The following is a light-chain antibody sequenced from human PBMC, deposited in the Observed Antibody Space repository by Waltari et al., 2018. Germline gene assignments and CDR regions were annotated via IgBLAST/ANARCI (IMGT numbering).Light chain of an antibody. CDR1: QSISSNY. CDR2: GAF. CDR3: QQYVESPPPLMYT. J-gene: IGKJ2*01. Sequence: EVVLTQSPATLSLSPGERATLSCRASQSISSNYLAWYQQKSGQAPRLLIYGAFNRATGIPDRFSGSGSGTDFTLTISGLEPEDFAVYYCQQYVESPPPLMYTFGQGTKLEIK. V-gene: IGKV3-20*01.